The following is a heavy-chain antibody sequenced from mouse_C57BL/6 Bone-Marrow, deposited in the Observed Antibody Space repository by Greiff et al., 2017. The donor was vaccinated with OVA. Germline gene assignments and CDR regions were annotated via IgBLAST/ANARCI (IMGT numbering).Heavy chain of an antibody. CDR3: ARSYYYGSSPFAY. J-gene: IGHJ3*01. CDR2: IDPSDSYT. Sequence: QVQLKQSGAELVKPGASVKLSCKASGYTFTSYWMQWVKQRPGQGLEWIGEIDPSDSYTNYNQKFKGKATLTVDTSSSTAYMQLSSLTSEDAAVYYCARSYYYGSSPFAYWGQGTLVTVSA. V-gene: IGHV1-50*01. D-gene: IGHD1-1*01. CDR1: GYTFTSYW.